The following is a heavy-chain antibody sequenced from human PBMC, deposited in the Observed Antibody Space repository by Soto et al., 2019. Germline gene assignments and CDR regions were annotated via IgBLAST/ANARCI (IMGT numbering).Heavy chain of an antibody. D-gene: IGHD3-9*01. CDR1: XFTFGDYA. CDR3: TRDIFPPGHFDY. CDR2: IRSKAYGGTT. V-gene: IGHV3-49*03. Sequence: GGSXXXSCTXXXFTFGDYAMSWFRQAPGKGLEWVGFIRSKAYGGTTEYAASVKGRFTISRDDSKSIAYLQMNSLKTEDTAVYYCTRDIFPPGHFDYWGQGTLVPVSS. J-gene: IGHJ4*02.